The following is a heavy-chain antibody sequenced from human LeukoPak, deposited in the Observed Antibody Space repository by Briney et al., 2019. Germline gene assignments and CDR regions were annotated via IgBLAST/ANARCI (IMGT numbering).Heavy chain of an antibody. D-gene: IGHD2-2*02. CDR2: INPNSGDT. J-gene: IGHJ6*02. V-gene: IGHV1-2*02. CDR1: GYTFTAYY. CDR3: ARGYCSSTSCSTYGMDV. Sequence: ASVKVSCKASGYTFTAYYMHWVRQAPGRGLEWMGWINPNSGDTKYAQKFQGRVTMTTDTSTSTAYMELRSLRSDDTAVYYCARGYCSSTSCSTYGMDVWGQGTTVTVSS.